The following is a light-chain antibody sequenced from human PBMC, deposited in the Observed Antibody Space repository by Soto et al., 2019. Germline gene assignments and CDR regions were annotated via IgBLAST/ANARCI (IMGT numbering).Light chain of an antibody. J-gene: IGKJ5*01. Sequence: EIVLTQSPGTLSLSPGERDTLSCRASQSVSSSYLAWYQQKPGQAPRLLIYGASSRATGIPDRFSGSGSGTDFTLTISSLEPEDFAVYYCQQRSNWPPATFGQGTRLEIK. CDR2: GAS. CDR1: QSVSSSY. CDR3: QQRSNWPPAT. V-gene: IGKV3D-20*02.